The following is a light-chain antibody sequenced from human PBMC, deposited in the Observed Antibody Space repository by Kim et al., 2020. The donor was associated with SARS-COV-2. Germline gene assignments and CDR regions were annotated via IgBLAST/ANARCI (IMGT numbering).Light chain of an antibody. J-gene: IGKJ1*01. CDR2: RAS. V-gene: IGKV1-5*03. CDR1: QSVNTW. CDR3: KQYYIYWT. Sequence: DIQMTQSPSTLSASVGDRVTITCRASQSVNTWLAWYQQKSGKAPKLLIYRASSLESGVPSRFSGSGSGTEFTLTINSLQPDDFATYYCKQYYIYWTFGQGTTVDIK.